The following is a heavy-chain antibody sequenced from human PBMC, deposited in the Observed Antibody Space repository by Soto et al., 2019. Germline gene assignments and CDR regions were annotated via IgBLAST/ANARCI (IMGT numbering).Heavy chain of an antibody. Sequence: PGESLKISCKGSGYSFTRYWIGWVRQMPGKGLEWMGIIYPGDSDTRYSPSFQGQVTISADKSISTAYLQWSSLKASDTAMYYCARHMNYYDSSGYYPPAKDYYYYGMDVWGQGTTVTVSS. J-gene: IGHJ6*02. CDR1: GYSFTRYW. CDR3: ARHMNYYDSSGYYPPAKDYYYYGMDV. CDR2: IYPGDSDT. D-gene: IGHD3-22*01. V-gene: IGHV5-51*01.